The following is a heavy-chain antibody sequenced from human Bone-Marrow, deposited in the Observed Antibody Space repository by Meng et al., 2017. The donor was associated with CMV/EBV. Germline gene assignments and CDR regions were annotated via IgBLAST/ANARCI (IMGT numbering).Heavy chain of an antibody. V-gene: IGHV3-30*02. CDR3: AKGMRSGYRIFCLDD. Sequence: GESLKISCAASGFTFSSYGMHWVRQAPGKGLEWVAFIRYDGSNKYYADSVKGRFTISRDNSKNTLYLQMNSLRAEDTAVYYCAKGMRSGYRIFCLDDWGQGTLVTVSS. J-gene: IGHJ4*02. CDR1: GFTFSSYG. D-gene: IGHD3-3*01. CDR2: IRYDGSNK.